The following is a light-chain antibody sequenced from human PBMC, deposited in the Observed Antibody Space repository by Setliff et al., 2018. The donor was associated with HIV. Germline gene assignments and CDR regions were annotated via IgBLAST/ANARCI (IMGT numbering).Light chain of an antibody. CDR1: SRDVGVYNY. Sequence: QSVLTQPASVSGSPGQSITISCTGTSRDVGVYNYVSWYQQHPGKAPKLMISDVSNRPSGVSNRFSGSKSGNTASLTISGLQAEDEADYYCSSYTYTSSTPLYVFGTGTKVTVL. CDR2: DVS. CDR3: SSYTYTSSTPLYV. V-gene: IGLV2-14*03. J-gene: IGLJ1*01.